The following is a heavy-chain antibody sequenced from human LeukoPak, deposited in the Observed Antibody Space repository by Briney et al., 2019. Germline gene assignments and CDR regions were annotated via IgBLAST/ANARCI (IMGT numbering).Heavy chain of an antibody. V-gene: IGHV3-20*04. D-gene: IGHD3-22*01. CDR3: ARVYDSSGYYYYMDV. CDR1: GFTFDDYG. J-gene: IGHJ6*03. CDR2: INWNGGST. Sequence: GGSLRLSCAASGFTFDDYGMSWVRQAPGKGLEWVSGINWNGGSTGYADSVKGRFTISRDNAKNSLYLQMNSLRAEDTALYYCARVYDSSGYYYYMDVWGKGTTVTVSS.